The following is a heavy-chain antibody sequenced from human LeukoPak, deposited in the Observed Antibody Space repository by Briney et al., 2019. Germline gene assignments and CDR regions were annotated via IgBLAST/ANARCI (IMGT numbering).Heavy chain of an antibody. J-gene: IGHJ5*02. D-gene: IGHD2-2*01. Sequence: SETLSLTCTVSGGSISSYYWSWIRQPPGKGLEWIGSIYYSGSTYYNPSLKSRVTISVDTSKNQFSLKLSSVTAADTAVYYCARHTIPSSFDPWGQGTLVTVSS. CDR2: IYYSGST. CDR3: ARHTIPSSFDP. CDR1: GGSISSYY. V-gene: IGHV4-39*01.